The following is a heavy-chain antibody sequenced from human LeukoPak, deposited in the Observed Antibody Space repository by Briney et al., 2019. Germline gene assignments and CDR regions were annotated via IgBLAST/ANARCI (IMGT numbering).Heavy chain of an antibody. Sequence: GGSLRLSCAASGFTFSGYGMHWVRLAPGKGLEWVAVISYDGSQKHYADSVQGRFTISRDNSRNTVYLQMNGLRDEDTAIYYCAKDRGFSYASGSSELDYWGQGTPVTVSS. V-gene: IGHV3-30*18. CDR1: GFTFSGYG. J-gene: IGHJ4*02. CDR2: ISYDGSQK. D-gene: IGHD3-10*01. CDR3: AKDRGFSYASGSSELDY.